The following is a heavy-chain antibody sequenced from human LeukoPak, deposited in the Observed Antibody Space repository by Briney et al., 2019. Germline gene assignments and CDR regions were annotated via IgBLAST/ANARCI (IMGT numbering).Heavy chain of an antibody. Sequence: ASVKVSCKASGYTFTSNYIHWVRQAPGQGLEWMGMIYPKDGSTSYAQKFQGRVTVTRDTSTSTVHTELSGLRSEDTAVYYCARDQEGFDYWGQGTLVTVSS. CDR3: ARDQEGFDY. J-gene: IGHJ4*02. CDR1: GYTFTSNY. V-gene: IGHV1-46*01. CDR2: IYPKDGST.